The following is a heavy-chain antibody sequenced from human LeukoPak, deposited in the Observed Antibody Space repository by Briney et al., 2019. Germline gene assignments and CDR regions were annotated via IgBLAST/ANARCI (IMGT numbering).Heavy chain of an antibody. V-gene: IGHV3-48*02. D-gene: IGHD3-22*01. CDR3: AREIFYASGGYAFDY. CDR2: ISSSSSTI. Sequence: GGSLRLPCAASGFTFSSHSMNWVRQAPGKGLEWVSYISSSSSTIYYADSVKGRFTISRDNAKNSLYLQMNSLRDEDTAVYYCAREIFYASGGYAFDYWGQGTLVTVSS. CDR1: GFTFSSHS. J-gene: IGHJ4*02.